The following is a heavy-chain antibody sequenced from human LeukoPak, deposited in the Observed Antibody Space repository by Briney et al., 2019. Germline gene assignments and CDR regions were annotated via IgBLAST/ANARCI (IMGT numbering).Heavy chain of an antibody. D-gene: IGHD3-16*01. CDR3: AKDDNYIRFLS. Sequence: GGSLRLSCAASGFTFSSHGMNWVRQAPGKGLEWVSGITGSGGNRYYADSVKGRFTISRDNSKNTLYLQMNNLRAEDTAVYYCAKDDNYIRFLSWGQGTLVTVSS. J-gene: IGHJ5*02. CDR1: GFTFSSHG. V-gene: IGHV3-23*01. CDR2: ITGSGGNR.